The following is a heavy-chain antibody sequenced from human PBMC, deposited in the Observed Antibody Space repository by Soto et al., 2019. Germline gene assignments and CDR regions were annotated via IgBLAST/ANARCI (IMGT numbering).Heavy chain of an antibody. V-gene: IGHV1-18*01. D-gene: IGHD6-19*01. Sequence: QVQLVQSGAEVKKPGASVKVSCKTSGYPFTSYGINWVRQAPGQGPELMGWISAYNGKTSYTQKFQGRVTMTTDTSTSTAYMELRSLRSDDTAVYYCARDRLIAVTGLLHYWGQGILVTVSS. CDR3: ARDRLIAVTGLLHY. J-gene: IGHJ4*02. CDR2: ISAYNGKT. CDR1: GYPFTSYG.